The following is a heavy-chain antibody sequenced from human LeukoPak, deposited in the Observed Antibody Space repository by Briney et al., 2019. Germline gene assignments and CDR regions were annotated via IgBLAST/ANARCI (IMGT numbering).Heavy chain of an antibody. CDR2: INPNSGGT. CDR3: AREGRWLQLPWYFDL. J-gene: IGHJ2*01. Sequence: ASVKVSCKASGYTFTGYYMHWVRQAPGQGLEWMGWINPNSGGTNYAQKFQGRVTMTRDTSSSTAYMELSRLRSDDTAVYYCAREGRWLQLPWYFDLWGRGTLVTVSS. V-gene: IGHV1-2*02. D-gene: IGHD5-24*01. CDR1: GYTFTGYY.